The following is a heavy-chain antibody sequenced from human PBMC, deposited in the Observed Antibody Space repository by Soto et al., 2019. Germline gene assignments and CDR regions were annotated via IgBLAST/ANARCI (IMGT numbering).Heavy chain of an antibody. CDR3: ARDNYGSGVGSPYGMDV. Sequence: LETLSLTWAVFGGSIRSSNRWSWVRQPTGKGLEWVGEIYHSGSTNYNPSLKSRVTISVDKSKNQFSLKLSSVTAADTAVYYCARDNYGSGVGSPYGMDVWGQGTTVTVSS. V-gene: IGHV4-4*02. CDR2: IYHSGST. D-gene: IGHD3-10*01. CDR1: GGSIRSSNR. J-gene: IGHJ6*02.